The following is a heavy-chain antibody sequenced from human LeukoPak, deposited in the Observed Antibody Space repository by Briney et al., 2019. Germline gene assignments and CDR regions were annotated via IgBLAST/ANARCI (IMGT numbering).Heavy chain of an antibody. CDR3: ARGGFNHGFDI. CDR1: GFIFSSYW. V-gene: IGHV3-74*01. CDR2: INSDGSGT. Sequence: GGSLRLSCAASGFIFSSYWMHWVRQAPGKGLVWVSRINSDGSGTIYADSVKGRFTVSRDNAKNTLYLQMNSLRAEDTAVYYCARGGFNHGFDIWGQGTMGTVSS. D-gene: IGHD1-14*01. J-gene: IGHJ3*02.